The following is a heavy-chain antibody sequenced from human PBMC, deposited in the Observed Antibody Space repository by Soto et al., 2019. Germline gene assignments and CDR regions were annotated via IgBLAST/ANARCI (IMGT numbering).Heavy chain of an antibody. CDR2: IYPDDSDI. J-gene: IGHJ4*02. V-gene: IGHV5-51*01. CDR3: ARQYGSGSFDY. D-gene: IGHD3-10*01. Sequence: PGESLKISWKGSGYSFAIYLIGWVRQMPGKGLEWMGIIYPDDSDIRYSPSFQGQVTVSADKSISTAYLQWSSLKASDTAIYYCARQYGSGSFDYWGQGTLVTVSS. CDR1: GYSFAIYL.